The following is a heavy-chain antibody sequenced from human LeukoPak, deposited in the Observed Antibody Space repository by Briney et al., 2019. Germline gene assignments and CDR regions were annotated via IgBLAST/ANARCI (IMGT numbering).Heavy chain of an antibody. V-gene: IGHV3-33*01. Sequence: GGSLRLPCAASGFTFSSYGMHWVRQAPGKGLEWVAVIWYDGSNKYYADSVKGRFTISRDNSKNTLYLQMNSLRAEDTAVYYCARDLRDTAMAAAYDYWGQGTLVTVSS. D-gene: IGHD5-18*01. CDR3: ARDLRDTAMAAAYDY. CDR2: IWYDGSNK. J-gene: IGHJ4*02. CDR1: GFTFSSYG.